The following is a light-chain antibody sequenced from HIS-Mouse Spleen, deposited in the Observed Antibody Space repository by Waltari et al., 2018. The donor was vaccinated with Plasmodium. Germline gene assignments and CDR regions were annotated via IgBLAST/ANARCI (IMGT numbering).Light chain of an antibody. V-gene: IGLV3-10*01. CDR2: EDS. CDR3: YSTDSSGNHRV. CDR1: ALPKKY. Sequence: SYELTQPPSVSVSPGQTARITCSGDALPKKYAYWYQQAGQAPVLGTYEDSKRPSGIPGRFAGASSGTMATLTISGAQVEDEADYCWYSTDSSGNHRVFGGGTKLTVL. J-gene: IGLJ3*02.